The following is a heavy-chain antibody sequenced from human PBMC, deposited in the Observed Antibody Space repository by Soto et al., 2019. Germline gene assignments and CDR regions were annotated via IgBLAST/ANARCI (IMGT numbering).Heavy chain of an antibody. Sequence: EVSLLESGGGLVQPGGSLRLSCEASGFTFSTHGLSWVRQAPGKGLEWVSGISTSGGTTYYADSVKGRFTISRDNSKNTLYLQMNSLRAEDTAVYYCAKRFFGDYSHYFDQWGQGTLVTVSS. CDR1: GFTFSTHG. V-gene: IGHV3-23*01. CDR3: AKRFFGDYSHYFDQ. CDR2: ISTSGGTT. J-gene: IGHJ4*02. D-gene: IGHD4-17*01.